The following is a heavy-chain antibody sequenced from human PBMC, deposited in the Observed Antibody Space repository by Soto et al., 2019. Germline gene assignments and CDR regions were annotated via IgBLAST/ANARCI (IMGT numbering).Heavy chain of an antibody. CDR1: GGSISSGGYS. J-gene: IGHJ5*02. CDR3: ARDRPFAGNWFDP. Sequence: SETLSLTCAVSGGSISSGGYSWSWIRQPPGKGLEWIGYIYHSGSTYYNPSLKSRVTISVDRSKNQFSLKLSPVTAADTAVYYCARDRPFAGNWFDPWGQGTLVTVSS. CDR2: IYHSGST. V-gene: IGHV4-30-2*01.